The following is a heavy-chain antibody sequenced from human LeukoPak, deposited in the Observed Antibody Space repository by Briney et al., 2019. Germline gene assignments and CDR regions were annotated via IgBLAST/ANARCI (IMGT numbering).Heavy chain of an antibody. D-gene: IGHD1-26*01. CDR3: AKDMRGWELPGAFDI. CDR1: GFTFSSYG. Sequence: GGSLRLSCAASGFTFSSYGMHWVRQAPGKGLEWVAVIWYDGSNKYYADSVKGRFTISRDNSKNTLYLQMNSLRAEDTALYYCAKDMRGWELPGAFDIWGQGTMVTVSS. J-gene: IGHJ3*02. CDR2: IWYDGSNK. V-gene: IGHV3-30*02.